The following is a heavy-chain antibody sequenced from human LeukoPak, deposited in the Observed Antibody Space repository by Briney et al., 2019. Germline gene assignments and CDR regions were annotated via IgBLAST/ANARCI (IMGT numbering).Heavy chain of an antibody. CDR1: GGSFSGYH. CDR3: ARHVSGRWFGDDYPYYADV. Sequence: SETLSLTCAVYGGSFSGYHWSWIRRNTGKGLEWIGEIDPYGGSNYNPSLKSRVTISVDTSKNQFSLKLNSVTAADTALYYCARHVSGRWFGDDYPYYADVWGQGTTVT. V-gene: IGHV4-34*01. D-gene: IGHD3-10*01. CDR2: IDPYGGS. J-gene: IGHJ6*02.